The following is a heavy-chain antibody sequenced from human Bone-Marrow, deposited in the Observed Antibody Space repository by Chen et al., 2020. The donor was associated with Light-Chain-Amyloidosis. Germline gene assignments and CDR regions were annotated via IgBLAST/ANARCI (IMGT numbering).Heavy chain of an antibody. Sequence: VKKPGESLKISCKGSGYTFPNYWIGWVRQMPGKGLEWMGVIYPDDSDARYSPSFEGQVTISADKSITAAYLQWRSLKASDTAMYYCARRRDGYNFDYWGQGTLVTVSS. CDR3: ARRRDGYNFDY. D-gene: IGHD5-12*01. CDR1: GYTFPNYW. J-gene: IGHJ4*02. V-gene: IGHV5-51*01. CDR2: IYPDDSDA.